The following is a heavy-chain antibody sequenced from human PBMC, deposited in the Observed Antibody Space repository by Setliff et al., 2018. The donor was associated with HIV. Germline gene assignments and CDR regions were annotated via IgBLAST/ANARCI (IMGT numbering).Heavy chain of an antibody. CDR1: GKTLSVHP. CDR2: IIPAFGRA. CDR3: AREGLLVTSVGGASWYHGMDV. D-gene: IGHD2-15*01. V-gene: IGHV1-69*05. Sequence: GASVKVSCKASGKTLSVHPISWVRQAPGRGLEWMGGIIPAFGRANYAQKFQGRVTITTDESTTTVFMELTGLRSEDTAVYYCAREGLLVTSVGGASWYHGMDVWGQGTTVTVSS. J-gene: IGHJ6*02.